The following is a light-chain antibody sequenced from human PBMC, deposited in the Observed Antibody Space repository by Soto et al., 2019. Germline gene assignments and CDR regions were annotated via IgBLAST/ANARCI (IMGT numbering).Light chain of an antibody. V-gene: IGKV4-1*01. J-gene: IGKJ1*01. CDR3: QENYSDPPGT. Sequence: DIVLTQSPDSLAVSLGERATINCKTTQSVLFTSNNKNYLAWYQHKPGQPPKLLIYWASTRESGVPDRFSGSGSGTEFTLTISSLQAEDVAVYYCQENYSDPPGTFGQGTKVEIK. CDR2: WAS. CDR1: QSVLFTSNNKNY.